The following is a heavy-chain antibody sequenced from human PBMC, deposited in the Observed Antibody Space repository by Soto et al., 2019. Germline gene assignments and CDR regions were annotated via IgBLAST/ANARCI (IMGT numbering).Heavy chain of an antibody. CDR2: ISAYNGNT. J-gene: IGHJ5*02. CDR1: GYTFTSYG. V-gene: IGHV1-18*01. Sequence: ASVKVSCKASGYTFTSYGISWVRQAPGQGLEWMGWISAYNGNTNYAQKFQGRVTMTTDTSTSTAYMELRSLRAEDTAVYYCAKVGLPRMVRGVISWFDPWGQGTLVTVSS. CDR3: AKVGLPRMVRGVISWFDP. D-gene: IGHD3-10*01.